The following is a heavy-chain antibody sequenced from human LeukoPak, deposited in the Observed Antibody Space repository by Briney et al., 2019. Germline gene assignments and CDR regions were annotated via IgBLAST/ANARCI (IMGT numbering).Heavy chain of an antibody. V-gene: IGHV1-46*01. CDR1: GYTFTSYY. J-gene: IGHJ4*02. Sequence: ASVKVSCKASGYTFTSYYMHWVRQAPGQGLKWMGIPNPSGGSTTYVQKFQGRVTMTGDTSTSTVYMELSSLRSEDTAVYYCARADSGIYSNFDYWGQGTLVTVSS. D-gene: IGHD1-26*01. CDR3: ARADSGIYSNFDY. CDR2: PNPSGGST.